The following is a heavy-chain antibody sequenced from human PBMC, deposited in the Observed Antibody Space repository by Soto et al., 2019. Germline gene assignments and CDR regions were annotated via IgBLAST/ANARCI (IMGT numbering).Heavy chain of an antibody. CDR2: IYYSGSA. V-gene: IGHV4-39*01. CDR1: GGSIPRSSGYY. Sequence: SETLSLTCSVSGGSIPRSSGYYWVWVRQPPGKGLEYIGSIYYSGSAYYNPSLKSRVTMSVDTSKNQFSLKLSSVTAADTAVYYCERHGQPLLVKNWFDPWGRGILVTVSS. D-gene: IGHD2-2*01. CDR3: ERHGQPLLVKNWFDP. J-gene: IGHJ5*02.